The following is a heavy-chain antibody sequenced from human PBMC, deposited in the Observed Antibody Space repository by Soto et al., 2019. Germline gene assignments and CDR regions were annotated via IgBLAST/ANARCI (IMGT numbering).Heavy chain of an antibody. V-gene: IGHV4-30-4*01. CDR3: ARGWYYYDSSGYFLFDY. D-gene: IGHD3-22*01. Sequence: SETLSLTCTVSGGSISSGDYYWSWIRQPPGKGLEWIGYIYYSGSTYYNPSLKSRVTISVDTSKNQFSLKLSSVTAADTAVYYCARGWYYYDSSGYFLFDYWGQGTLVTVSS. CDR1: GGSISSGDYY. CDR2: IYYSGST. J-gene: IGHJ4*02.